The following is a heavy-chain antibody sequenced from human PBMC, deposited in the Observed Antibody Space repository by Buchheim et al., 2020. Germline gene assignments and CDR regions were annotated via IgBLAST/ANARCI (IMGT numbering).Heavy chain of an antibody. CDR3: ASSGYSYGSGDYYYGMDV. D-gene: IGHD5-18*01. Sequence: EVQLVESGGGLVQPGGSLRLSCAASGFTFSSYWMSWVRQAPGKGLEWVANIKQDGSEKYYVDSVKGRFTISRDNAKNSLYLQMNSLRAEDTAVYYCASSGYSYGSGDYYYGMDVWGQGTT. J-gene: IGHJ6*02. V-gene: IGHV3-7*01. CDR1: GFTFSSYW. CDR2: IKQDGSEK.